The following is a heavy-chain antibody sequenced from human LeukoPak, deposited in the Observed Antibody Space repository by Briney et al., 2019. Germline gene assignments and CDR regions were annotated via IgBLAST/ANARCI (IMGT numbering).Heavy chain of an antibody. V-gene: IGHV6-1*01. Sequence: SQTLSLTCAISGDSVSSNSAAWNWIRQSPSRGLEWLGMTYYRSKWYNDYAVSVKSRITINPDTSKNQFSLQLNSVTPEDTAVYYCARDANGMYGSGSYYNWFDPWGQGTLVTVSS. CDR1: GDSVSSNSAA. CDR2: TYYRSKWYN. CDR3: ARDANGMYGSGSYYNWFDP. D-gene: IGHD3-10*01. J-gene: IGHJ5*02.